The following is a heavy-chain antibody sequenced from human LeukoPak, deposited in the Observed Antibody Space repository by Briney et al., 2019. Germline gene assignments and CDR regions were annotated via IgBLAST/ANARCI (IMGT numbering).Heavy chain of an antibody. CDR3: ANLLRLLP. J-gene: IGHJ4*02. D-gene: IGHD5-12*01. CDR1: GFTFSSYA. V-gene: IGHV3-30-3*01. CDR2: ISYDGSNK. Sequence: GGSLRLSCAASGFTFSSYAMHWVRQAPGKGLEWVAVISYDGSNKYYADSVKGRFTISRDNSKNTLYLQMNSLRAEDTAVYYCANLLRLLPWGQGTLVTVSS.